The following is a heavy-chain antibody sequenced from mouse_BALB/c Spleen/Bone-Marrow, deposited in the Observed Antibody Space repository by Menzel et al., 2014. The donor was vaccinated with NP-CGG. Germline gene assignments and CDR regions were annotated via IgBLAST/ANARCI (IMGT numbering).Heavy chain of an antibody. CDR3: TTRFAY. CDR2: IRLKSNNYAT. J-gene: IGHJ3*01. Sequence: EVKVEESGGGLVQPGRSMKLSCVASGFTFSNYWMNWVRQSPEKGLEWVAEIRLKSNNYATHYADSVRGRFTISRYDSKSSLYLQMNNLRSEDTGIYYCTTRFAYWGQGTLVTVSS. CDR1: GFTFSNYW. V-gene: IGHV6-6*02.